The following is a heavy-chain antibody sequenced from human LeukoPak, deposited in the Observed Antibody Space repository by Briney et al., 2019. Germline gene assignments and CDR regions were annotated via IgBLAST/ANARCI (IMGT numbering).Heavy chain of an antibody. CDR1: GYTFTGYY. Sequence: ASVKVSCKASGYTFTGYYMHWVRQAPGQGLEWMGIINPSGGSTSYAQKFQGRVTMTRDMSTSTVYMELSSLRSEDTAVYYCARDDTLKRHAFDIWGQGTMVTVSS. D-gene: IGHD2-15*01. V-gene: IGHV1-46*01. CDR3: ARDDTLKRHAFDI. CDR2: INPSGGST. J-gene: IGHJ3*02.